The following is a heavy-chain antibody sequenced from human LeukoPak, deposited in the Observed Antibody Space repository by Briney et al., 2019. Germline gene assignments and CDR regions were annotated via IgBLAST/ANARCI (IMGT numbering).Heavy chain of an antibody. Sequence: SETLSLTCTVSGGSISSYYWSWIRQPPGKGLEWIGYIYYSGSTNYNPSLKSRVTISVDTSKNQFSLKLSSVTAADTAVYYCARARSSGWYYAFDIWGQGTMVTVSS. D-gene: IGHD6-19*01. V-gene: IGHV4-59*12. J-gene: IGHJ3*02. CDR1: GGSISSYY. CDR2: IYYSGST. CDR3: ARARSSGWYYAFDI.